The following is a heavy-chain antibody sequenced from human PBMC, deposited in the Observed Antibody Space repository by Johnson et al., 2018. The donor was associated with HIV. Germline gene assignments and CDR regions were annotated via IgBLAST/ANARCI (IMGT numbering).Heavy chain of an antibody. CDR1: GFTFSGYP. CDR2: ISYDGSNK. Sequence: QVQLVESGGGVVQPGRSLRLSCAASGFTFSGYPMHWVRQAPGKGLEWVAVISYDGSNKYYADSVKGRFTISRDNSKNTVFLQMNSLRAEDTALYYCARDCRNSTSCLAFDIWGQGTRVTVS. CDR3: ARDCRNSTSCLAFDI. V-gene: IGHV3-30*04. D-gene: IGHD2/OR15-2a*01. J-gene: IGHJ3*02.